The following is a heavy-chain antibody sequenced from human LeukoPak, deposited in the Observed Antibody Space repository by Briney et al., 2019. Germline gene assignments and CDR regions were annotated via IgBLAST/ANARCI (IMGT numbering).Heavy chain of an antibody. CDR3: ARSRAGTTSAFDP. CDR1: GYSFTSYW. J-gene: IGHJ5*02. CDR2: IDPSDSYT. D-gene: IGHD1-7*01. V-gene: IGHV5-10-1*01. Sequence: GESLKISCKGSGYSFTSYWISWVRQMPGKGLEWMGRIDPSDSYTNYSPSFQGHVTISADKSISTAYLQWSSLKASDTAMYYCARSRAGTTSAFDPWGQGTLVIVSS.